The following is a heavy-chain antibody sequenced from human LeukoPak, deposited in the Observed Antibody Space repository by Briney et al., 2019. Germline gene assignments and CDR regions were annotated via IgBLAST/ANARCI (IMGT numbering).Heavy chain of an antibody. V-gene: IGHV4-4*07. CDR2: IYTSGTI. D-gene: IGHD3-10*01. CDR3: AGFTFFRGVITFDY. J-gene: IGHJ4*02. Sequence: PSETLSLTCTVSGGSISSYYWSWNRQPAGTALEWIGRIYTSGTITYNPSLKSRVSISVDTSKNQFSLKLSSVTAADTAVYSCAGFTFFRGVITFDYWGQGTLVTVSS. CDR1: GGSISSYY.